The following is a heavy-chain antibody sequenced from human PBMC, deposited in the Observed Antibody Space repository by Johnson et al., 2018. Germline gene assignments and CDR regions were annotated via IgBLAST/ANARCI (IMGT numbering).Heavy chain of an antibody. V-gene: IGHV3-30*18. J-gene: IGHJ1*01. CDR3: AKTGYCSSTSCEEYFQH. CDR1: GFTFSSYG. Sequence: QVQLVESGGGVVQPGRSXRLSCAASGFTFSSYGMHWVRQAPGKGLAGVAVISYDGSNKYDADSVTGRFTISRDNSKNKLYLQMNSLRAEDTAVYYCAKTGYCSSTSCEEYFQHWGQGTLVTVSS. D-gene: IGHD2-2*01. CDR2: ISYDGSNK.